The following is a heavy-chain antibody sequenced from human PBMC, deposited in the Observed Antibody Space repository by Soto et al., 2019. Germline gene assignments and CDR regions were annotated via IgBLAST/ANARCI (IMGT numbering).Heavy chain of an antibody. Sequence: SETLSLTCTVSGGSISSYYWSWIRQPPGKGLEWIGYIYYSGSTNYNPSLKSRVTISVDTSKNQFSLKLSSVTAADTAVYYCARSGTYYDFWGGYYNWFDPWGQGTLVTVSS. CDR1: GGSISSYY. J-gene: IGHJ5*02. CDR3: ARSGTYYDFWGGYYNWFDP. D-gene: IGHD3-3*01. CDR2: IYYSGST. V-gene: IGHV4-59*08.